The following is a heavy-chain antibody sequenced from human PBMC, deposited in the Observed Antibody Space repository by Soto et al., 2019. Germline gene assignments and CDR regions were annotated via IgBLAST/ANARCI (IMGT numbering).Heavy chain of an antibody. CDR1: GGSFSGYY. J-gene: IGHJ6*02. D-gene: IGHD3-10*01. V-gene: IGHV4-34*01. CDR3: ARGRLLWFGEGHYYYGMDV. CDR2: INHSGST. Sequence: PSETLSLTCAVYGGSFSGYYWSWIRQPPGKGLEWIGEINHSGSTNYNPSLKSRVTISVDTSKNQFSLKLSSVTAADTAVYYCARGRLLWFGEGHYYYGMDVWGQGTTVTVSS.